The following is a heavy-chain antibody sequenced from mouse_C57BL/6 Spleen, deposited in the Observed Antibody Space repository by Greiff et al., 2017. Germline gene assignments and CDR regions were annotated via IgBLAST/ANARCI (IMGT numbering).Heavy chain of an antibody. CDR1: GYSFTSYW. Sequence: QVQLKQPGAELVMPGASVKLSCKASGYSFTSYWMHWVKQRPGQGLEWIGEIDPSDSYTNYNQKFKGKSTLTVDKSSSTAYMQLSSLTSEDSAVYYCARLTGLYFDYWGQGTTLTVSS. D-gene: IGHD4-1*01. J-gene: IGHJ2*01. CDR3: ARLTGLYFDY. CDR2: IDPSDSYT. V-gene: IGHV1-69*01.